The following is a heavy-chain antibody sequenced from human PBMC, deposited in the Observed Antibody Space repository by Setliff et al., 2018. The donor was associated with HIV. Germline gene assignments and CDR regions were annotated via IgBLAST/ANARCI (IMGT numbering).Heavy chain of an antibody. J-gene: IGHJ4*03. Sequence: PSETLSLTCTVSGGSISSYYWSWIRQPAGKGLEWIGRIYTSGSTNYNPSLKSRVTMSVDTSKNQFSLKLSSVTAADTAVYYCARVPRITMIMMLSYFDYWGQGQWSPSPQ. CDR3: ARVPRITMIMMLSYFDY. V-gene: IGHV4-4*07. CDR2: IYTSGST. D-gene: IGHD3-22*01. CDR1: GGSISSYY.